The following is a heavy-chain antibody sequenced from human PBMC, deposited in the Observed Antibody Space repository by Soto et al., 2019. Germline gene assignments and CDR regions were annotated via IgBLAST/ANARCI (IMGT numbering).Heavy chain of an antibody. CDR1: GVSINNYY. D-gene: IGHD6-25*01. CDR2: IYYTGST. Sequence: SETLSLTCTVSGVSINNYYCTCIRQPAWKRLEWIVAIYYTGSTTYNPSLRSRVTFSVDTSKNQFSLSLTSVTAADTAVYFCAKVVSGGHLDYWGQGTLVTVSS. J-gene: IGHJ4*02. CDR3: AKVVSGGHLDY. V-gene: IGHV4-59*01.